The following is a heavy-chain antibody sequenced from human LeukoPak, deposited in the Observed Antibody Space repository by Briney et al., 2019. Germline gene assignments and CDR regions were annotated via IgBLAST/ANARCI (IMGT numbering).Heavy chain of an antibody. V-gene: IGHV1-2*02. Sequence: ASVKVSCKASGYTFTGHYMHWVRQPPAQGLEWMGWINTNSGGTKYAHRFQGRVTITRDTSISTAYMELSRLRSDDTAVYYCARVQHPIDYYDSSGYYYGYWGQGTLVTVSS. CDR1: GYTFTGHY. CDR2: INTNSGGT. J-gene: IGHJ4*02. D-gene: IGHD3-22*01. CDR3: ARVQHPIDYYDSSGYYYGY.